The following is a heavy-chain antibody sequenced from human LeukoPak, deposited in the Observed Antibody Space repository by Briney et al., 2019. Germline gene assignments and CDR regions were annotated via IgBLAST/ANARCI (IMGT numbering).Heavy chain of an antibody. D-gene: IGHD7-27*01. CDR2: INPNSGGT. CDR1: GYTFTGYY. V-gene: IGHV1-2*02. CDR3: ARTKPNWEYYFDY. Sequence: ASVKVSCKASGYTFTGYYMHWVRQAPGQGLEWMGWINPNSGGTNYAQKFQGRVTMTRDTSISTAYMELSRLRSDDTAVNYCARTKPNWEYYFDYWGQGTLVTVSS. J-gene: IGHJ4*02.